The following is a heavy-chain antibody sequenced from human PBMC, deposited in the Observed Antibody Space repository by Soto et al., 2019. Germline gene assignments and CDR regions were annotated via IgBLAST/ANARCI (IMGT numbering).Heavy chain of an antibody. D-gene: IGHD1-1*01. V-gene: IGHV1-69*01. J-gene: IGHJ4*02. CDR2: IIPRFGTT. CDR3: ARGRGLYNSGRSQHDS. Sequence: QVQLVQSGAEVKKPGSSVRVSCKASGDSFSKYTVNWVRQAPRQGLEWMGGIIPRFGTTNYAPTLQDRVTIIADESMNTVYMELSSLRSEDTALYYCARGRGLYNSGRSQHDSWGQGTLVTVSS. CDR1: GDSFSKYT.